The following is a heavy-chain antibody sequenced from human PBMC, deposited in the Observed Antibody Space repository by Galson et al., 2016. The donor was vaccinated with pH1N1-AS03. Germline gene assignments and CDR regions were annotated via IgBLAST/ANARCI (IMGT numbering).Heavy chain of an antibody. D-gene: IGHD5-12*01. CDR3: ARDPYIAGWSYDCWCDT. J-gene: IGHJ5*02. V-gene: IGHV4-59*11. CDR2: IHYSGST. CDR1: GGSINSHY. Sequence: ETLSLTCTVSGGSINSHYWSWIRQPPGKGLEWIGCIHYSGSTNYNPSLKSRVTISLDTSQRQLSLKLSSVTTADTAVNYWARDPYIAGWSYDCWCDTWGQGSLVIVYS.